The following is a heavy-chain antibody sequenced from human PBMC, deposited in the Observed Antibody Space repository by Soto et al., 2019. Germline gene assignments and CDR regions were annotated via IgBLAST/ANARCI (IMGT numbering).Heavy chain of an antibody. Sequence: AASVKVSCKASGYTFTSYGISWVRQAPGQGLEWMGWISAYNGNTNYAQKLQGRVTMTTDTSTSTAYMELSSLRSEDTAVYYCAREKYYYDSSGYYPLGYFDYWGQGTLVTVSS. CDR2: ISAYNGNT. CDR3: AREKYYYDSSGYYPLGYFDY. D-gene: IGHD3-22*01. J-gene: IGHJ4*02. CDR1: GYTFTSYG. V-gene: IGHV1-18*01.